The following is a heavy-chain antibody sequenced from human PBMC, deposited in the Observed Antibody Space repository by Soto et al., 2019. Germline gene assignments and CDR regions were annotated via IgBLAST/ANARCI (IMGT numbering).Heavy chain of an antibody. D-gene: IGHD2-2*01. V-gene: IGHV3-7*01. J-gene: IGHJ5*01. Sequence: EVQVVESGGGLVQPGGSLRLSCVASGFTFSTYWMTWVRQAPGKGLEWVANIKQGGSETHYVDPVKGRFTISRDNAKNSLYLQMNSLRAEDTAVYYCARGTFGGYDSWGQGTLVTVSS. CDR2: IKQGGSET. CDR1: GFTFSTYW. CDR3: ARGTFGGYDS.